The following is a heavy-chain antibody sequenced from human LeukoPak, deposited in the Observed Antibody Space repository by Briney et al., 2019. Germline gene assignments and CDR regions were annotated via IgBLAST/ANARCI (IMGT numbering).Heavy chain of an antibody. CDR1: GYTFTSYD. Sequence: GASVKVSCKASGYTFTSYDINWVRQATEQGLEWVGWMNPNSGNTGYAQKFQGRVTMTRNTSISTAYMELSSLRSEDTAVYYCARALVPFGTDAFDIWGQGTMVTVSS. D-gene: IGHD3-3*01. CDR3: ARALVPFGTDAFDI. V-gene: IGHV1-8*01. CDR2: MNPNSGNT. J-gene: IGHJ3*02.